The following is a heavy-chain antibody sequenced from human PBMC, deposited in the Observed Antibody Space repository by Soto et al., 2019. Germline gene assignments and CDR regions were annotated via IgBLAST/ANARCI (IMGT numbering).Heavy chain of an antibody. D-gene: IGHD5-12*01. V-gene: IGHV4-4*02. CDR1: GGSISSSNW. CDR2: IYHSGST. Sequence: PSETLSLTCAVSGGSISSSNWWSWVRQPPGKGLEWIGEIYHSGSTNYNPSLKSRVTISVDKSKNQFSLKLSSVTAADTAVYYCARDLGVATIRALDYYYGMDVWGQGNTVTVSS. J-gene: IGHJ6*02. CDR3: ARDLGVATIRALDYYYGMDV.